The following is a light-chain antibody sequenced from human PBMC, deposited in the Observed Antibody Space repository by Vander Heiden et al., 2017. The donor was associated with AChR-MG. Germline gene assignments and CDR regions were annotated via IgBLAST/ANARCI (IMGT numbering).Light chain of an antibody. Sequence: EIVLTQSPATLSLSPGERATLSCRASQSVSSYLAGYQQKPGQAPRLLIYDASNRATGIPARFSGSGSGTDFTLTISSLEPEDFAVYYCQQRSNWPPGELTFGGGTKVEIK. V-gene: IGKV3-11*01. CDR3: QQRSNWPPGELT. CDR2: DAS. J-gene: IGKJ4*01. CDR1: QSVSSY.